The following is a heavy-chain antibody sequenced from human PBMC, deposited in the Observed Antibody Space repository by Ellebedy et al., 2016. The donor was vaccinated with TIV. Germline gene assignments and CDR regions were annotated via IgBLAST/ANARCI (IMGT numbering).Heavy chain of an antibody. Sequence: ASVKVSXKASGYTFTGYYMHWVRQAPGQGLEWMGWINPNSGGTNYAQKFQGRVTMTRDTSISTAYMELSRLRSDDTAVYYCASGLVGPYYYDSSGYSDYWGQGTLVTVSS. D-gene: IGHD3-22*01. CDR2: INPNSGGT. CDR1: GYTFTGYY. V-gene: IGHV1-2*02. J-gene: IGHJ4*02. CDR3: ASGLVGPYYYDSSGYSDY.